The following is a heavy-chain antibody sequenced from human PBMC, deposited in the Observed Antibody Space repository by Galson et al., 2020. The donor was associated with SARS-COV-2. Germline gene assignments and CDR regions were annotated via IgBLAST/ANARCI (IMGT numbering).Heavy chain of an antibody. J-gene: IGHJ4*02. CDR2: INPNNGGT. CDR3: AREWSRGWNRFDY. CDR1: GYTFTGYY. V-gene: IGHV1-2*02. D-gene: IGHD6-19*01. Sequence: ASVKVSCKASGYTFTGYYMHWVRQAPGQGLEWMGRINPNNGGTNSAQKFQGRVTMTRDTSISTAYMELSSLRSDDTAVYYCAREWSRGWNRFDYGGQGTLVTVSS.